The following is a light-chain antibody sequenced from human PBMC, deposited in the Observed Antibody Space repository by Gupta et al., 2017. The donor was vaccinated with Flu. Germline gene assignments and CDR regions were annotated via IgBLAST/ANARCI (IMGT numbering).Light chain of an antibody. CDR3: QQRSNSAWT. CDR1: QSVSSY. J-gene: IGKJ4*01. Sequence: EIVLTQSPATLSLSPGERATLSCRASQSVSSYLAWYQQKPGQAPRLLIYDASNRATGIPARFSGSGSGTDFTLTISSLEPEDFAVYYCQQRSNSAWTFGGGTKVEIK. V-gene: IGKV3-11*01. CDR2: DAS.